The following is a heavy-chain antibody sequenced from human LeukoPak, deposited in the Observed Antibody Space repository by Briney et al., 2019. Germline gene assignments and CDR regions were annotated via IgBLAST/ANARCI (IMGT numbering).Heavy chain of an antibody. CDR1: GFTFSSYD. V-gene: IGHV3-13*01. Sequence: GGSLRLSCAASGFTFSSYDMHWVRQAAGKRLEWVSAIRTAGDTYYPGSVKGRFTISRENAKNSLYLQMNSLRAGDTAVYYCARGRSVSGWGYYYYYGMDVWGQGTTVTVSS. CDR3: ARGRSVSGWGYYYYYGMDV. J-gene: IGHJ6*02. CDR2: IRTAGDT. D-gene: IGHD6-19*01.